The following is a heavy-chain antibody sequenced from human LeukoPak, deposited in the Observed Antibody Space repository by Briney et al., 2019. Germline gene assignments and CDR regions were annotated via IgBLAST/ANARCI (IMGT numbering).Heavy chain of an antibody. Sequence: SQTLSLTCAVSGGSISSGGYSWSWIRQPPGKGLEWIGYIYYSGSTNYNPSLKSRVTISVDTSKNQFSLKLSSVTAADTAVYYCARGGPEELRYFDWLSPRRDGAYGMDVWGQGTTVTVSS. CDR1: GGSISSGGYS. V-gene: IGHV4-61*08. CDR2: IYYSGST. D-gene: IGHD3-9*01. J-gene: IGHJ6*02. CDR3: ARGGPEELRYFDWLSPRRDGAYGMDV.